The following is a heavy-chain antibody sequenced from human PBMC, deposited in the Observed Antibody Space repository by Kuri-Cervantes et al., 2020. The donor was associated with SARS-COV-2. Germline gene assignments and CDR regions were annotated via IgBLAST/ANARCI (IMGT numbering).Heavy chain of an antibody. V-gene: IGHV3-23*01. J-gene: IGHJ4*02. CDR1: GGSFSGYY. Sequence: ETLSLTCAVYGGSFSGYYWSWIRQPPGKGLEWVSAISGSGGSTYYADSVKGRFTISRDNSKNTLYLQMNSLRAEDTAVYYCAKDRRGRWLQLPPPFDYWGQGTLVTVSS. D-gene: IGHD5-24*01. CDR3: AKDRRGRWLQLPPPFDY. CDR2: ISGSGGST.